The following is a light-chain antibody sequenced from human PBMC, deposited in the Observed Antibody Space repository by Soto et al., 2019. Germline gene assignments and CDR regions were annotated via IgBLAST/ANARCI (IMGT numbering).Light chain of an antibody. Sequence: DIQMTQSPSTLSASVGDRVTITCRASQSISSWLAWYQQKPGKAPKLLIYDASSLASGVPSRFSGSGSGTEFTLTISSLQPDDFETYYCQQYNSYSLYTFGQGTKLEIK. CDR2: DAS. CDR3: QQYNSYSLYT. CDR1: QSISSW. V-gene: IGKV1-5*01. J-gene: IGKJ2*01.